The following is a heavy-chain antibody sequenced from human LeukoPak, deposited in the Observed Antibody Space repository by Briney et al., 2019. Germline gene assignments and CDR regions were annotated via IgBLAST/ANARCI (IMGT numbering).Heavy chain of an antibody. CDR2: IITIFGTA. CDR3: AREGGDYYDSSGYYRGLLDY. D-gene: IGHD3-22*01. Sequence: GASVKVSCKASGGTFSSYAISWVRQAPGQGLEWMGGIITIFGTAKYAQKFQGRVTITADESTSTAYVELSSLRSEDTAVYYCAREGGDYYDSSGYYRGLLDYWGQGTLVTVSS. CDR1: GGTFSSYA. J-gene: IGHJ4*02. V-gene: IGHV1-69*13.